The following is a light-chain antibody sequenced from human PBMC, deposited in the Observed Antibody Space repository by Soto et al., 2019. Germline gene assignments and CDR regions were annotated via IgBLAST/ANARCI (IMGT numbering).Light chain of an antibody. CDR3: XXXAGSSVV. V-gene: IGLV2-11*01. Sequence: QSALTQPRSVSGSPGQSVTISCTGTSSDVGGYNYVSWYQQHPGKAPKLMIYDVSKRPSGVPDRFSGSKSGNTASLTISGXQXXXEADXXXXXXAGSSVVFGGGTKLTVL. J-gene: IGLJ2*01. CDR2: DVS. CDR1: SSDVGGYNY.